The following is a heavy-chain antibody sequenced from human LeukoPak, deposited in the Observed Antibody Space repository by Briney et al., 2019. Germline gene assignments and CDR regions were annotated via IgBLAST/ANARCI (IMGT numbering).Heavy chain of an antibody. Sequence: GSLRLSCAASGFTFRGYSMNWVRQAPGKGLEWIGQINHSGTTNYNPSLKSRVTILVDTSKNQFSLKLSSVTAADTAVYYCTRVDTAMSAFDPWGQGTLVTVSS. CDR3: TRVDTAMSAFDP. V-gene: IGHV4-34*01. D-gene: IGHD5-18*01. CDR1: GFTFRGYS. CDR2: INHSGTT. J-gene: IGHJ5*02.